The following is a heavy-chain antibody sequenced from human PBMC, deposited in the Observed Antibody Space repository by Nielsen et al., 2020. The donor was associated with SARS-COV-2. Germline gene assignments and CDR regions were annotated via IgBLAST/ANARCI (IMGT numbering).Heavy chain of an antibody. CDR1: GGSISSYY. D-gene: IGHD3-3*01. J-gene: IGHJ6*02. CDR2: IYYSGST. CDR3: AGLTPESQTIFGVALEYYYYYYGMDV. V-gene: IGHV4-59*01. Sequence: SETLSLTCTVSGGSISSYYWSWIRQPPGKGLEWIGYIYYSGSTNYNPSLKSRVTISVDTSKNQFSLKLSSVTAADTAVYYCAGLTPESQTIFGVALEYYYYYYGMDVWGQGTTVTVSS.